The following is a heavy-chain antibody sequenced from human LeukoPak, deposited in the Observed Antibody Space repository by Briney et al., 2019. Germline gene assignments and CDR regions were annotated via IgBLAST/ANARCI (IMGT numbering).Heavy chain of an antibody. J-gene: IGHJ5*02. Sequence: GGSLRLSCAASGFTFSSYSMNWVRQAPGKGLEWVSYISSSSTTIFYADSVKGRFTISRDNARNSLSLQMNSLRAEDTAVYYCARDRGCSSSTCYTFANWFDPWGQGTLVTVSS. CDR2: ISSSSTTI. V-gene: IGHV3-48*04. D-gene: IGHD2-2*02. CDR3: ARDRGCSSSTCYTFANWFDP. CDR1: GFTFSSYS.